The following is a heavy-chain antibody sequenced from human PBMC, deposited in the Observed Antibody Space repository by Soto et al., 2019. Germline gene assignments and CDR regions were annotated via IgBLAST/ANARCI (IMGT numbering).Heavy chain of an antibody. CDR1: GVSITGHY. J-gene: IGHJ4*02. CDR3: TVGGAGHPFDY. CDR2: IHYSGST. D-gene: IGHD3-16*01. V-gene: IGHV4-59*11. Sequence: NPSETLSLTCTVSGVSITGHYWTWIRQPPGKGLEWIGNIHYSGSTNYSPSLKGRVIISVDTSENQSSLKLSSVTTADTAVYYCTVGGAGHPFDYWGQGTLVTVSS.